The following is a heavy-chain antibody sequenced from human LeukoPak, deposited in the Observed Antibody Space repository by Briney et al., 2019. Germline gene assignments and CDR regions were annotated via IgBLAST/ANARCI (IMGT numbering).Heavy chain of an antibody. CDR2: INPSGGST. D-gene: IGHD3-10*01. Sequence: ASVKVSCKASGGTFSSYAISWVRQAPGQGLEWMGIINPSGGSTSYAQKFQGRVTMTRDTSTSTVYMELSSLRSEDTAVYYCARDHMVRGVIRDWGQGTLVTVSS. J-gene: IGHJ4*02. CDR1: GGTFSSYA. V-gene: IGHV1-46*01. CDR3: ARDHMVRGVIRD.